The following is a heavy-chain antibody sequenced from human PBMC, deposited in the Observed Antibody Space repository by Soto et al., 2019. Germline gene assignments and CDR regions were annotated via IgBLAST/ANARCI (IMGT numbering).Heavy chain of an antibody. V-gene: IGHV4-61*01. CDR3: ARGVPTYDFWSGTNNWFDP. J-gene: IGHJ5*02. Sequence: SEILSLTCTVSSGTVSSGSYYWSWIRQPPGKGLEWIGYIYYSGSTNYNPSLKSRVTISVDTSKNQFSLKLSSVTAADTAVYYCARGVPTYDFWSGTNNWFDPWGQGTLITVSS. CDR2: IYYSGST. CDR1: SGTVSSGSYY. D-gene: IGHD3-3*01.